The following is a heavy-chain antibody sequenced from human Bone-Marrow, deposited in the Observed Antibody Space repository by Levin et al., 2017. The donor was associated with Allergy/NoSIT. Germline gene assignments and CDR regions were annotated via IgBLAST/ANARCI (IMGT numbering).Heavy chain of an antibody. D-gene: IGHD3-10*01. CDR3: ARVDFGKFDY. Sequence: GESLKISCAASGFTFSHNSMHWFRQAPGKGLEYLSAISADGGGKYYADSVRDRFTISRDNSKNTVYFEMGRLRAEDMAVYYCARVDFGKFDYWGQGTLVTVSS. J-gene: IGHJ4*02. CDR1: GFTFSHNS. CDR2: ISADGGGK. V-gene: IGHV3-64*02.